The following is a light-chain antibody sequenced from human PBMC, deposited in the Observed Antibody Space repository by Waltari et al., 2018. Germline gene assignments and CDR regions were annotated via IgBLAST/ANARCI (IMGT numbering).Light chain of an antibody. J-gene: IGLJ3*02. CDR2: DHD. CDR1: SHASHY. V-gene: IGLV3-19*01. Sequence: SSELTLDPAFSVALGQTVGITCTGYSHASHYASWYQQRPGQAPFLVRYDHDNRPSGIPDLFSGSTSGNTASLTITRAQAEDAGVYYCLSRDSSSTRVFGGETTLTV. CDR3: LSRDSSSTRV.